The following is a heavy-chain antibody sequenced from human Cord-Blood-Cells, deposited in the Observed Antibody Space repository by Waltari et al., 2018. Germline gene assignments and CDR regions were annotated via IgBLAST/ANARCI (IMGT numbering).Heavy chain of an antibody. D-gene: IGHD6-19*01. Sequence: EVQLLESGGGLVQPGGSLRLSCATSGFTFSSYAMSWVRQAPGKGLEWVSAISGSGGSTYYADSVKGRFTISRDNSKNTLYLQMNSLRAEDTAVYYCAKGMGSGWFYFDYWGQGTLVTVSS. CDR3: AKGMGSGWFYFDY. CDR1: GFTFSSYA. CDR2: ISGSGGST. J-gene: IGHJ4*02. V-gene: IGHV3-23*01.